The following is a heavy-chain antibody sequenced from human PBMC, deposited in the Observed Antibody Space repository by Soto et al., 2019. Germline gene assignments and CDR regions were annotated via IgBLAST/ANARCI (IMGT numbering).Heavy chain of an antibody. CDR2: INHSGST. V-gene: IGHV4-34*01. CDR1: GGSFSGYY. J-gene: IGHJ4*02. CDR3: ARVRSSSRRFDY. Sequence: SETLSLTCAVYGGSFSGYYWSWIRQPPGKGLEWFGEINHSGSTNYNPSLKSRVTISVDTSKNQFSLKLSSVTAADTAVYYCARVRSSSRRFDYWGQGTLVTVSS. D-gene: IGHD6-6*01.